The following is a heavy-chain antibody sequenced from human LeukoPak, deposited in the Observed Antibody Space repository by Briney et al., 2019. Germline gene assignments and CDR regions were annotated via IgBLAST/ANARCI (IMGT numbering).Heavy chain of an antibody. D-gene: IGHD2-21*02. J-gene: IGHJ3*02. CDR1: GGTLRSYA. CDR2: IIPIFGTA. V-gene: IGHV1-69*13. Sequence: SVKVSCKASGGTLRSYAISWVRQAPGQGLEWMGGIIPIFGTANYAQKFQGRVTITADESTSTAYMELSSLRSEDTAVYYCARAAYCGGDCLGAFDIWGQGTMVTVSP. CDR3: ARAAYCGGDCLGAFDI.